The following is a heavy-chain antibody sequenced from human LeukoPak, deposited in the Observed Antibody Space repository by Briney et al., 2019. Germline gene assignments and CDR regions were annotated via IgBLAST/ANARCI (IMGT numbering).Heavy chain of an antibody. D-gene: IGHD3-3*01. CDR2: IIPIFGTA. V-gene: IGHV1-69*13. CDR1: GGTFSSYA. Sequence: SVKVSCKASGGTFSSYAISWVRQAPGQGLEWMGGIIPIFGTANYAQKFQGRVTITADESTSTAYMELSSLRSEDTAVYYCASRRTIFGVVITYFDYWGQGTLVTVSS. J-gene: IGHJ4*02. CDR3: ASRRTIFGVVITYFDY.